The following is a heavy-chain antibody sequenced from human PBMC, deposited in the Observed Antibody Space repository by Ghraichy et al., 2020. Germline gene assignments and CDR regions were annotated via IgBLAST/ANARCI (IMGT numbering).Heavy chain of an antibody. CDR1: GGSFSGYY. D-gene: IGHD5-12*01. CDR3: ARATISDGMDV. CDR2: IDHSGST. Sequence: SETLSLTCAVYGGSFSGYYWTWIRQPPGKGLECIGEIDHSGSTNHNPSLRSRVTISINTSKNQFSLTLSYVTAADTAVYYCARATISDGMDVWGQGTTVTVSS. V-gene: IGHV4-34*01. J-gene: IGHJ6*02.